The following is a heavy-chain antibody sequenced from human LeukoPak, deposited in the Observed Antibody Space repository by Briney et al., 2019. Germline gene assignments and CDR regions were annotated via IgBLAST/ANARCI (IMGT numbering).Heavy chain of an antibody. V-gene: IGHV3-7*01. D-gene: IGHD2-21*02. CDR3: ARYGLTAALDF. J-gene: IGHJ4*02. CDR2: IKPDGSEK. CDR1: GFTFSSSW. Sequence: GGSLRLSCAASGFTFSSSWMSWVRQAQGKGLEWVANIKPDGSEKFHVDSVKGRFTISRDNSKSSLSLQMNSLRAEDTAVYYCARYGLTAALDFWGQGTLVTVSS.